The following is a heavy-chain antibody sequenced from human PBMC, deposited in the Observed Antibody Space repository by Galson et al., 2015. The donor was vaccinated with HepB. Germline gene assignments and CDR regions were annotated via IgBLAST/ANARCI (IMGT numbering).Heavy chain of an antibody. J-gene: IGHJ4*02. V-gene: IGHV3-23*01. CDR2: ISSDAVNR. D-gene: IGHD4-23*01. Sequence: SLRLSCAASGFTFNKFAMTWVRQAPQAPGKGLEWVSSISSDAVNRYYVDSLKGRFTISRDNSKSILYLQMSSLRAEDTAVYYCAKTTYGGSGKPYYFDCWGQGTLVTVSA. CDR3: AKTTYGGSGKPYYFDC. CDR1: GFTFNKFA.